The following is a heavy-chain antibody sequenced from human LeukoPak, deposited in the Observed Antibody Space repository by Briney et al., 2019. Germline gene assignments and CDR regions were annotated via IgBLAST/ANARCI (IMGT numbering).Heavy chain of an antibody. D-gene: IGHD5-18*01. CDR2: IIPIFGTA. CDR3: ARGGTAMVTSLLDY. CDR1: GGTFSIYA. V-gene: IGHV1-69*01. Sequence: SVKVSCKASGGTFSIYAISWVRQAPGQGLEWMGGIIPIFGTANYAQKFQGRVTITADESTSTAYMELSSLRSEDTAVYYCARGGTAMVTSLLDYWGQGTLVTVSS. J-gene: IGHJ4*02.